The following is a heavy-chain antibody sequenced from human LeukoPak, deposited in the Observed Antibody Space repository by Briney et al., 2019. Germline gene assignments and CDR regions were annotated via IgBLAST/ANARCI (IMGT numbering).Heavy chain of an antibody. D-gene: IGHD3-22*01. Sequence: SETLSLTCTVSGGSISGCYWSWIRQPPGKGLEWIGYIYYSGNTNYSPSLSGRVTISVDTPKNQFSLKLSSVTAADTAVYYCARHTLGTSGYYPLDYWGQGTLVTVSP. CDR1: GGSISGCY. CDR3: ARHTLGTSGYYPLDY. CDR2: IYYSGNT. J-gene: IGHJ4*02. V-gene: IGHV4-59*08.